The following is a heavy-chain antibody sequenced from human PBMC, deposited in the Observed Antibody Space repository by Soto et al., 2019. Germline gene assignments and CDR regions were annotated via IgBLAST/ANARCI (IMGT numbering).Heavy chain of an antibody. CDR3: ARVEYSSSWGPDYYYGMDV. CDR2: TYYRSKWYN. D-gene: IGHD6-13*01. Sequence: SQTLSLTCVISGDSVSSNSAAWNWIRQSPSRGLEWLGRTYYRSKWYNDYAVSVKSRITINPDTSKNQFSLQLNSVTPEDTAVYYCARVEYSSSWGPDYYYGMDVWGQGTAVTVSS. V-gene: IGHV6-1*01. CDR1: GDSVSSNSAA. J-gene: IGHJ6*02.